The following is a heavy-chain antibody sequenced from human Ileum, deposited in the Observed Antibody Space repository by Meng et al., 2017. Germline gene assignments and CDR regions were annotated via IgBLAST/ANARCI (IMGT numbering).Heavy chain of an antibody. V-gene: IGHV3-23*01. J-gene: IGHJ3*02. CDR2: IGGTSGNT. CDR3: AKPFSFGWDQPFEI. CDR1: GFTFNNYA. Sequence: GESLKISCAASGFTFNNYAMTWVRQAPGKGLEWVSTIGGTSGNTKYADSVKGRFTISTDNSKTTLYLQMSTLRVEDTAVYYCAKPFSFGWDQPFEIWGQGTMVTVSS. D-gene: IGHD6-19*01.